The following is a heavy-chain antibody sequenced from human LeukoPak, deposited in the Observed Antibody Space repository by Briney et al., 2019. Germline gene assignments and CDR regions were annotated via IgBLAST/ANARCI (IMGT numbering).Heavy chain of an antibody. Sequence: SDTLSLTCTGSAGSISSYCWSWIRQLPGKGLEWVGYIYYSGSTNYNPSLKSRVTISVDTSKNQFSLKLSSVTAADTAVYYCARPSSSWYNWFDPWGQGTLVTVSS. CDR2: IYYSGST. V-gene: IGHV4-59*01. J-gene: IGHJ5*02. CDR3: ARPSSSWYNWFDP. CDR1: AGSISSYC. D-gene: IGHD6-13*01.